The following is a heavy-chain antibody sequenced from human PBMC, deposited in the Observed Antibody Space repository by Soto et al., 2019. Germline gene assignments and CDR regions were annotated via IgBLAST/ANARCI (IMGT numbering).Heavy chain of an antibody. D-gene: IGHD2-8*01. CDR2: INSDGSST. V-gene: IGHV3-74*01. Sequence: PGGSLRLSCAASGFTFSSYWMHWVRRAPGKGLVWVSRINSDGSSTSYADSVKGRFTISRDNAKNTLYLQMNSLRAEDTAVYYCARPDCTNGVCYSDYWGQGTLVTVSS. CDR3: ARPDCTNGVCYSDY. J-gene: IGHJ4*02. CDR1: GFTFSSYW.